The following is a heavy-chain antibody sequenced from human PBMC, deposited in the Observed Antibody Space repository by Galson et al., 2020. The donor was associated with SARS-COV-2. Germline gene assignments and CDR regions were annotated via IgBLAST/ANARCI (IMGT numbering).Heavy chain of an antibody. CDR2: VIPVFHRP. D-gene: IGHD6-13*01. Sequence: SVKVSCKAPGGTFNDYAISWVRQAPEQGLEWMGGVIPVFHRPIYAQKFQGRVTITADESTSTAYMELSSLISEDTAVYYCAAGYSAGWYRISFLQYWGLGTLVTVSS. V-gene: IGHV1-69*13. J-gene: IGHJ4*02. CDR1: GGTFNDYA. CDR3: AAGYSAGWYRISFLQY.